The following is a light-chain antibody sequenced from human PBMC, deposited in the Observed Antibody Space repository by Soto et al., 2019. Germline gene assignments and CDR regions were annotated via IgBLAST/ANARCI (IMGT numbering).Light chain of an antibody. CDR1: QDISNY. V-gene: IGKV1-33*01. CDR3: QQYDNLLGT. CDR2: DAS. J-gene: IGKJ2*01. Sequence: DIQMTQSPSSLSASVGDRVTITCQASQDISNYLNWYQQKPGKAPKLLIYDASNLETGVPSRFSGSGSGTDFTFTISSLQPEEIATYHCQQYDNLLGTFGQGTKLEIK.